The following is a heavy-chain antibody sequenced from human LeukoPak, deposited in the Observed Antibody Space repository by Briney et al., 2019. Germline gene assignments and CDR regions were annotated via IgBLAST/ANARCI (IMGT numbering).Heavy chain of an antibody. CDR2: INHSGST. V-gene: IGHV4-34*01. D-gene: IGHD1-14*01. CDR1: GGSFSGYY. Sequence: SETLSLTCAVYGGSFSGYYWSWIRQPPGKGLEWIGEINHSGSTNYNPSLKSRVTISVDTSKNQFSLKLSSVTAADTAVYYCAGFTGSRGEYYFDYWGQGTLVTVSS. J-gene: IGHJ4*02. CDR3: AGFTGSRGEYYFDY.